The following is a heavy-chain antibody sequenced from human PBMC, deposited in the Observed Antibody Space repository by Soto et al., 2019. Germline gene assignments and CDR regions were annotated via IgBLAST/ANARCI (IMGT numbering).Heavy chain of an antibody. V-gene: IGHV4-61*08. J-gene: IGHJ6*03. CDR3: ARHANRDYYYYYYMDV. CDR2: IHYSGST. Sequence: SETLSLTCTVSGDSVNTGVYYWSWVRQSPGRGLEWLGSIHYSGSTHYNPSLRSRVTISVDTSKNQFSLKLSSVTAADTAVYYCARHANRDYYYYYYMDVWGKGTTVTVSS. CDR1: GDSVNTGVYY.